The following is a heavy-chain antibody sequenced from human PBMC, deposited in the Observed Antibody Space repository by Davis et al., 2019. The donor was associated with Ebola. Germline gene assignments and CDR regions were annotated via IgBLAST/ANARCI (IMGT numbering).Heavy chain of an antibody. Sequence: MPSETLSLTCAVYGGSFSGYYWSWIRQPPGKGLEWIGEINHRGGSNYNPSLKSRVTISEDRSRNQFSLKLTSVTAADTAVYYCARRDDFWSGYSHFDYWGQGTLVTVSS. V-gene: IGHV4-34*01. J-gene: IGHJ4*02. CDR3: ARRDDFWSGYSHFDY. CDR2: INHRGGS. CDR1: GGSFSGYY. D-gene: IGHD3-3*01.